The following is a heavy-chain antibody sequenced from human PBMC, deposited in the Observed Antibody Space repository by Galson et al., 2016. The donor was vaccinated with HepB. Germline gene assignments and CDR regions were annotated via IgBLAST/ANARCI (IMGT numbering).Heavy chain of an antibody. V-gene: IGHV1-18*01. CDR2: LAASNGNT. CDR3: ARTPYCGGDCSDF. D-gene: IGHD2-21*02. J-gene: IGHJ4*02. Sequence: SVKVSCKASGYTYNTYGITWVRQAPGQGLEWMGWLAASNGNTIYGQNFQGRVTMTTDTSTSTAYMELRSLRSDDTAVYYCARTPYCGGDCSDFWGQGTLVTISS. CDR1: GYTYNTYG.